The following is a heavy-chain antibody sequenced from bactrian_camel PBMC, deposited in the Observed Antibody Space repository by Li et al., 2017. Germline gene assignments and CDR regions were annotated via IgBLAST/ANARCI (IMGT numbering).Heavy chain of an antibody. J-gene: IGHJ6*01. V-gene: IGHV3S54*01. CDR2: IYTSGVRI. CDR1: ANIYNNVC. Sequence: VQLVESGGGSVQAGGSLRLSCTASANIYNNVCMGWFRQAPGKEREGVAGIYTSGVRIYYTDSVKGRFTISRDNAKNTLYLQMSSLTLDDTAMYYCAANPFWTYGAACSYTRPADFVYWGQGPRSPSP. D-gene: IGHD2*01. CDR3: AANPFWTYGAACSYTRPADFVY.